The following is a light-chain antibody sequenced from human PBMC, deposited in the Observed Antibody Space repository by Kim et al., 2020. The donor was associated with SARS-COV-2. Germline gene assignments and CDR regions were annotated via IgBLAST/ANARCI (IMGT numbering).Light chain of an antibody. Sequence: EIVMTQSPATLSVSPGERATLSCRASQSVSSNLAWYQQKPGQAPRLLIYGASTRATGIPARFSGSGSGTEFTLTISSLQSEDFAVYYCQQLGGYTFGQGTKLEI. CDR1: QSVSSN. J-gene: IGKJ2*01. CDR2: GAS. CDR3: QQLGGYT. V-gene: IGKV3-15*01.